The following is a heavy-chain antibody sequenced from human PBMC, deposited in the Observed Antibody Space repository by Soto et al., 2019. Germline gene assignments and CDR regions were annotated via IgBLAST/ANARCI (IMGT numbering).Heavy chain of an antibody. CDR3: AREGTCSSTSCPTYFSFGMDV. V-gene: IGHV1-18*01. CDR2: ISAYNGNT. J-gene: IGHJ6*02. Sequence: QVQLVQSGAEVKKPGASVKVSCKASGYTFASYGISWVRQAPGQGLEWMGWISAYNGNTNYAQKFQGRVTMTTDTITXXAXMXERSLRSDDTAVYYCAREGTCSSTSCPTYFSFGMDVWGQGTTVTVSS. D-gene: IGHD2-2*01. CDR1: GYTFASYG.